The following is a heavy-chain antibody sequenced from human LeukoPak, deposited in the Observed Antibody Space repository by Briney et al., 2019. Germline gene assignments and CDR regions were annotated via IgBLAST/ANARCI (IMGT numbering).Heavy chain of an antibody. V-gene: IGHV4-34*01. CDR3: AMIRYGRSDDRCYNL. CDR1: LVSLSVYY. D-gene: IGHD2-8*01. CDR2: INHSGGT. Sequence: ASETLSLTSADPLVSLSVYYWSSIRQPPGKGLEWIGEINHSGGTNYNPSLKSRVNISVDTSGKLVSLMMRDVTAAETGVYFYAMIRYGRSDDRCYNLWGKGTLVTVSS. J-gene: IGHJ5*02.